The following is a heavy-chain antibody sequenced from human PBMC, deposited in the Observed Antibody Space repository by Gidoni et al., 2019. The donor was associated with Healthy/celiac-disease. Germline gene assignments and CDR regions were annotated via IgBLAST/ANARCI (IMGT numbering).Heavy chain of an antibody. CDR2: IYYSGST. D-gene: IGHD3-22*01. Sequence: QLQLQESGTGLVEPSETLSLNCTVSGGSISSSSYYWGWIRQPPGKGLEWLGSIYYSGSTYYNPSLKSRVTISVDTSKNQFSLKLSSVTAADTAVYYCATLLGYYYDSSGYDYWGQGTLVTVSS. CDR3: ATLLGYYYDSSGYDY. V-gene: IGHV4-39*01. CDR1: GGSISSSSYY. J-gene: IGHJ4*02.